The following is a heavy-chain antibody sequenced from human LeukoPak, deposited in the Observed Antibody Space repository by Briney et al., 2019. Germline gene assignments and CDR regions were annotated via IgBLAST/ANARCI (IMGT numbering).Heavy chain of an antibody. CDR2: ISWNSGSI. J-gene: IGHJ3*02. D-gene: IGHD1-26*01. CDR3: AKDGLEWELTSAFDI. V-gene: IGHV3-9*01. Sequence: GRSLRLSCAASGFTFDDYAMHWVRQAPGKGLEWVSGISWNSGSIGYADSVKGRFTISRDNAKNSLYLQMNSLSAEDTALYYCAKDGLEWELTSAFDIWGQGTMVTVSS. CDR1: GFTFDDYA.